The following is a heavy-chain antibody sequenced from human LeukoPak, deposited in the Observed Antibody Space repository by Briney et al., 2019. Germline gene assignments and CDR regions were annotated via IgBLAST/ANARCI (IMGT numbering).Heavy chain of an antibody. CDR2: INPNSGGT. D-gene: IGHD3-10*01. V-gene: IGHV1-2*06. CDR3: AKSSGSLAPVDY. CDR1: GGTFSIYA. Sequence: ASVNVSCKASGGTFSIYAISWVRQAPGQGLEWMGRINPNSGGTNYAQKFQGRVTMTRDTSISTAYMELSRLRSDDTAVYYCAKSSGSLAPVDYWGQGTLVTVSS. J-gene: IGHJ4*02.